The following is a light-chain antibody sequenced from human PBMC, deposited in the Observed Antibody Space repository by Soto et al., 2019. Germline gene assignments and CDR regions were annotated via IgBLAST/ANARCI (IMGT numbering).Light chain of an antibody. CDR2: GAS. J-gene: IGKJ2*01. CDR3: QQYNNWPLT. Sequence: EIVMTQSPATLSVSPGERATLSCRASQSVSNNLAWYQQKPGQAPRLLIYGASTRATGIPARFSGSGSGTAFTLTISSLQSEDFAVYYCQQYNNWPLTFGQGTKLEIK. V-gene: IGKV3-15*01. CDR1: QSVSNN.